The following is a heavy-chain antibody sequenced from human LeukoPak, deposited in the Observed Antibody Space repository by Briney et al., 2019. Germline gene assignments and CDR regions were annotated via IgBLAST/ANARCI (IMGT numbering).Heavy chain of an antibody. CDR2: ISSSSSYI. Sequence: GGSLRLSCAASGFTFSSYSMNWVRQAPGKGLEWVSSISSSSSYIYYADSVKGRFTISRDNAKNPLYLQMNSLRAEDTAVYYCARSRDGYNPKYFDYWGQGTLVTVSS. D-gene: IGHD5-24*01. J-gene: IGHJ4*02. V-gene: IGHV3-21*01. CDR1: GFTFSSYS. CDR3: ARSRDGYNPKYFDY.